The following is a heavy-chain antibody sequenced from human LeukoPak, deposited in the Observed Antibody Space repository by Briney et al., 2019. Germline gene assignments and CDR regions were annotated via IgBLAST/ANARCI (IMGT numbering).Heavy chain of an antibody. CDR2: MNPNSGNT. Sequence: ASVKVSCKASGYTFTSYDINWVRQATGQGLEWMGWMNPNSGNTGYAQKFRGRVTMTRNTSISTAYMELSSLRSEDTAVYYCARGRGIMITFGGVIVSFGPDYWGQGTLVTVSS. J-gene: IGHJ4*02. CDR3: ARGRGIMITFGGVIVSFGPDY. V-gene: IGHV1-8*01. CDR1: GYTFTSYD. D-gene: IGHD3-16*02.